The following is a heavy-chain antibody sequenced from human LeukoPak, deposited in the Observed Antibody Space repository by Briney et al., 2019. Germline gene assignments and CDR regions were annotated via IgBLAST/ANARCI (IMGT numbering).Heavy chain of an antibody. Sequence: GGSLRLSCAASGFTFSSYWMSWVRQAPGKGLEWVANIKQDGSEKYYVDSVKGRFTISRDNAKNSLYLQMNSLRAEDTAVYYCAREPRSRYYYGSGASWFDPWRQGTRVTVSS. CDR3: AREPRSRYYYGSGASWFDP. CDR1: GFTFSSYW. CDR2: IKQDGSEK. J-gene: IGHJ5*02. V-gene: IGHV3-7*01. D-gene: IGHD3-10*01.